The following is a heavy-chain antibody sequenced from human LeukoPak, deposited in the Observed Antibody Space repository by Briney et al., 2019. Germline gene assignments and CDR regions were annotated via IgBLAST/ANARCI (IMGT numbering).Heavy chain of an antibody. D-gene: IGHD3-3*01. CDR2: VFDSENT. Sequence: SETLSLTCTVSGGSISSSSYYWGWIRQPPGKGLEWIRSVFDSENTYYNPSLQSRVTISGDTSKNQFSLKLISVTAADTAVCYCARHGDYDFWSGSPYGWFDPWGQGALVTVSS. V-gene: IGHV4-39*01. J-gene: IGHJ5*02. CDR3: ARHGDYDFWSGSPYGWFDP. CDR1: GGSISSSSYY.